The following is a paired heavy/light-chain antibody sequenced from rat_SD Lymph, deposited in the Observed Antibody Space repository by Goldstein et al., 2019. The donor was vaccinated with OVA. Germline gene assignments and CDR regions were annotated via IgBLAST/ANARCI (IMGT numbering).Heavy chain of an antibody. CDR3: ARDDYSGDGFDH. Sequence: QVQLKESGPGLVQPSRTLSLTCTVSGYSLTNYGVTWVRQPPGKGLEWIAAIWSGGSAGYNSALKSRLSISRDISKSQVLLKMNSLQTEDTAMYFCARDDYSGDGFDHWGQGVMVTVSS. D-gene: IGHD1-1*01. J-gene: IGHJ2*01. V-gene: IGHV2-15*01. CDR1: GYSLTNYG. CDR2: IWSGGSA.
Light chain of an antibody. V-gene: IGKV6S9*01. J-gene: IGKJ2-3*01. Sequence: DTVMTQSPASMSTSVGERVTVNCKASQSVGRVVAWFQQKPGQSPKRLIYLATNRHTGVPDRFTGSGSGKNFTLTISNLEAEDLAVYYCLYYGSIPYTFGTGTKLELK. CDR1: QSVGRV. CDR2: LAT. CDR3: LYYGSIPYT.